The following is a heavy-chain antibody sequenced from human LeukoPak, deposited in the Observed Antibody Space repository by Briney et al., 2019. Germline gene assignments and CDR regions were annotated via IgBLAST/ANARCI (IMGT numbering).Heavy chain of an antibody. V-gene: IGHV4-59*01. D-gene: IGHD2-15*01. J-gene: IGHJ3*02. Sequence: SETLSLTCTVSGGSISSYYWSWLRQPPGKGLEWVGYIYYSGSTNYNPPLKSRVTISVDTSKNQFSLKLSSVTAADTAVYYCAVVVDAFDIWGQGTMVTVSS. CDR3: AVVVDAFDI. CDR1: GGSISSYY. CDR2: IYYSGST.